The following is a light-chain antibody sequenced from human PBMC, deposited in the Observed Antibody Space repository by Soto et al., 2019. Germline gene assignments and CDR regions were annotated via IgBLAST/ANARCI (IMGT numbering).Light chain of an antibody. CDR1: QSISSW. Sequence: DIQMTQSPSTLSASVGDRFTITCLASQSISSWLAWYQQKPGKAPKLLIYKASSLESGVPSRFSGSGSGTEFTLTISSLQPDDFATYYCQQYNSYPWTFGQGTKV. V-gene: IGKV1-5*03. J-gene: IGKJ1*01. CDR2: KAS. CDR3: QQYNSYPWT.